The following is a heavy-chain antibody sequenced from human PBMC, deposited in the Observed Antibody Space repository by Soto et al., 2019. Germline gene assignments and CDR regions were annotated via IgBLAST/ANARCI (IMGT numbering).Heavy chain of an antibody. CDR1: GGSISSSVW. V-gene: IGHV4-4*02. CDR2: IYDSGNT. CDR3: AGKVGNTYYDY. J-gene: IGHJ4*02. Sequence: SETLSLTCAVSGGSISSSVWWTWVRQPPGKGLEWIGEIYDSGNTNYNPSLKSRVTISVDKFKNQFSLMLNSVTAADTAVYFCAGKVGNTYYDYWGQGTLVTVSS. D-gene: IGHD1-26*01.